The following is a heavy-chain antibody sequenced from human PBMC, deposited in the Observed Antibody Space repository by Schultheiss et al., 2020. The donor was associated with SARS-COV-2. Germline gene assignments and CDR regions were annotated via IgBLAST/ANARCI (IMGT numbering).Heavy chain of an antibody. CDR3: AREPYLTGTTRVDWFDP. J-gene: IGHJ5*02. D-gene: IGHD1-20*01. CDR1: GGSFSGYY. CDR2: IYYSGST. V-gene: IGHV4-34*01. Sequence: SETLSLTCAVYGGSFSGYYWSWIRQPPGKGLEWIGSIYYSGSTYYNPSLKSRVTISVDTSKNQFSLKLSSVTAADTAVYYCAREPYLTGTTRVDWFDPWGQGTLVTVSS.